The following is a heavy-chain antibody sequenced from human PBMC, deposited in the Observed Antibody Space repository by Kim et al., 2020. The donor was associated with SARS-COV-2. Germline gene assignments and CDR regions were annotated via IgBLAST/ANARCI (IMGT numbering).Heavy chain of an antibody. J-gene: IGHJ4*02. V-gene: IGHV4-59*08. Sequence: TNYNPSLRGRVTISVDTSKNQFSLSLSSVTAAATAVYYCARHATVVRFDYWGQGTLVTVSS. CDR3: ARHATVVRFDY. D-gene: IGHD4-17*01. CDR2: T.